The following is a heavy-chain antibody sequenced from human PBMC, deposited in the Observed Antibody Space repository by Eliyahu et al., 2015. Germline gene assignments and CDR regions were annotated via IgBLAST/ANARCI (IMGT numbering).Heavy chain of an antibody. J-gene: IGHJ4*02. CDR1: GGSXXGYX. D-gene: IGHD5-12*01. V-gene: IGHV4-34*01. CDR2: INHXGST. CDR3: ARFRPPRLWLPGGTIGDFDY. Sequence: QVQLQQWGAGLLKPSETLSLTCAVYGGSXXGYXXSWIRPPPGKGXGWIGEINHXGSTNXNPSLKSRVTISVDTSKNQFSLKLSSVTAADTAVYYCARFRPPRLWLPGGTIGDFDYWGQGTLVTVSS.